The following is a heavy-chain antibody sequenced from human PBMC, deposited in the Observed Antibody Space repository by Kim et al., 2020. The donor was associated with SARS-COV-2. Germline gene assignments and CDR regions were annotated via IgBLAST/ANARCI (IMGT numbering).Heavy chain of an antibody. Sequence: ASVKVSCKASGYTFTSYAMNWVRQAPGQGLEWMGWINTNTGNPTYAQGFTGRFVFSLDTSVSTAYLQISSLKAEDTAVYYCASPKGQYYDILTGYNDAFDIWGQGTMVTVSS. V-gene: IGHV7-4-1*02. D-gene: IGHD3-9*01. CDR1: GYTFTSYA. CDR3: ASPKGQYYDILTGYNDAFDI. J-gene: IGHJ3*02. CDR2: INTNTGNP.